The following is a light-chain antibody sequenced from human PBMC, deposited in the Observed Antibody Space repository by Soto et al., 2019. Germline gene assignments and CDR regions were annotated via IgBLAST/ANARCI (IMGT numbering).Light chain of an antibody. J-gene: IGLJ2*01. Sequence: QAVVTQPPSASGTPGQRVTISCSGSSSNIGTYGVNWYQQLPGTAPKFLIYSNNLRPSVVPDRFSGSKSGTSASLAISGLQSEDEADYYCATWDDSLNAVLFGGGTKLTVL. CDR3: ATWDDSLNAVL. CDR2: SNN. CDR1: SSNIGTYG. V-gene: IGLV1-44*01.